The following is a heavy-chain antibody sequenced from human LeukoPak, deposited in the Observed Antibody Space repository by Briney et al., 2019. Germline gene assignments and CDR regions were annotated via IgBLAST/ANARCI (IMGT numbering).Heavy chain of an antibody. Sequence: PSETLSLTCAVYGVSFSGYYWSWIRQPPGKGLEWIGEINHSGSTNYNPSLKSRVTISVDTSKNQFSLKLSSVTAADTAVYYCARLSFGILTGFYYYYMDVWGKGTTVTVSS. D-gene: IGHD3-9*01. CDR2: INHSGST. V-gene: IGHV4-34*01. J-gene: IGHJ6*03. CDR3: ARLSFGILTGFYYYYMDV. CDR1: GVSFSGYY.